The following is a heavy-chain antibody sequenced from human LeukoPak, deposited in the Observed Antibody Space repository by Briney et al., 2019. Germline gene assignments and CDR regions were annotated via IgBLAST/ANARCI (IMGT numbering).Heavy chain of an antibody. V-gene: IGHV4-4*02. D-gene: IGHD3-10*01. CDR1: GGSISSSNW. Sequence: SGTLSLTCAVSGGSISSSNWWSWVRQPPGKGLEWIGEIYRSGSTNYNPSLKSRDTISVDKSKNQFSLKLSSVTAADTAVYYCAREARTSMGFGEGWFDPWGQGTLVTVSS. J-gene: IGHJ5*02. CDR3: AREARTSMGFGEGWFDP. CDR2: IYRSGST.